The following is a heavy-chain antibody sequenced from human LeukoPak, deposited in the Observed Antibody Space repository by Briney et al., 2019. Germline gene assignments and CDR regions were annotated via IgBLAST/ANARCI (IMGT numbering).Heavy chain of an antibody. Sequence: PGGSLRLSCAASGFTFSSYWVSWVRQAPGKGLEWVANIKQDGSEKYYVDSVKGRFTISRDNAKNSLYLQMNSLRAEDTAVYYCATCGSREDPGHYWGQGTLVTVSS. V-gene: IGHV3-7*01. D-gene: IGHD1-26*01. CDR2: IKQDGSEK. J-gene: IGHJ4*02. CDR1: GFTFSSYW. CDR3: ATCGSREDPGHY.